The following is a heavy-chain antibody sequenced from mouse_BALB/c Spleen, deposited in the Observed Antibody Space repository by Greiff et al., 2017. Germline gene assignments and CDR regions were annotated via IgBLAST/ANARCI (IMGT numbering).Heavy chain of an antibody. D-gene: IGHD2-14*01. CDR3: ASYRYEMDY. CDR2: IWSGGST. Sequence: VMLVESGPGLVQPSQSLSITCTVSGFSLTSYGVHWVRQSPGKGLEWLGVIWSGGSTDYNAAFISRLSISKDNSKSQVFFKMNSLQANDTAIYYCASYRYEMDYWGQGTSVTVSS. J-gene: IGHJ4*01. CDR1: GFSLTSYG. V-gene: IGHV2-2*02.